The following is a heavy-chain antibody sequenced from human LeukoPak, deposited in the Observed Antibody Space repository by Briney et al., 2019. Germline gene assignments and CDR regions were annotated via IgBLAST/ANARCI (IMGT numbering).Heavy chain of an antibody. Sequence: ASVKVSCKASGYTFTSYGISWVRQAPGQGLEWMGWISAYNGNTNYAQKLQGRVTMTTDTSTSTAYMELRSLRSDDTAVYYCARAARTMVRGVIANWFDPWGQGTLVTVSS. CDR2: ISAYNGNT. CDR1: GYTFTSYG. J-gene: IGHJ5*02. V-gene: IGHV1-18*01. CDR3: ARAARTMVRGVIANWFDP. D-gene: IGHD3-10*01.